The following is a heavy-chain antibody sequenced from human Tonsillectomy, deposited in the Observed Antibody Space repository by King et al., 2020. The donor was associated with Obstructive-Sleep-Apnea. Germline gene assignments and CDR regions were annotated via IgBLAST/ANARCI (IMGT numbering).Heavy chain of an antibody. D-gene: IGHD5-24*01. CDR3: AKNLGDGYNN. CDR1: GFTFNNFG. CDR2: ISDDGSNT. J-gene: IGHJ4*02. Sequence: VQLVESGGGVVQPGRSLRLSCAASGFTFNNFGMHWVRQAPGKGLEWVAVISDDGSNTYYADSVKGRFTISRENSKNTLYLQMNSLRTEDTAVYYCAKNLGDGYNNWGQGTLVTVSS. V-gene: IGHV3-30*18.